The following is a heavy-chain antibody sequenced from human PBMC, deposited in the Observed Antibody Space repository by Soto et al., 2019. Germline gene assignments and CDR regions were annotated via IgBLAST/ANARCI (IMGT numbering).Heavy chain of an antibody. J-gene: IGHJ5*02. Sequence: SETLSLTCTVSGGSISSGDYYWSWIRQPPGKGLEWIGYVYNSGSTNYNPSLKSRVTISVDTSKNQFSLKLNSVTAADTAVYYCARRAVVAVTGSLDNWLDPPGQGILVTVSS. D-gene: IGHD2-21*01. CDR1: GGSISSGDYY. CDR2: VYNSGST. CDR3: ARRAVVAVTGSLDNWLDP. V-gene: IGHV4-61*08.